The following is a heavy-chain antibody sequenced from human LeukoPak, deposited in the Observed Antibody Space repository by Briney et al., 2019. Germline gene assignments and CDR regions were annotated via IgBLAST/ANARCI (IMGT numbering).Heavy chain of an antibody. CDR3: AGSDVDIVATIREGYSYGSYYFDY. CDR2: IIPIFGTA. J-gene: IGHJ4*02. V-gene: IGHV1-69*01. Sequence: SVKVSCKASGGTFSSYAISWVRQAPGQGLEWMGGIIPIFGTANYAQKFQGRVTITADESTSTAYMGLSSLRSEDTAVYYCAGSDVDIVATIREGYSYGSYYFDYWGQGTLVTVSS. D-gene: IGHD5-12*01. CDR1: GGTFSSYA.